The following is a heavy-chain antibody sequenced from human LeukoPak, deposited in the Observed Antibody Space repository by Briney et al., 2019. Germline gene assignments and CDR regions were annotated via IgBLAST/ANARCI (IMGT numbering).Heavy chain of an antibody. CDR1: GYTFTSYG. CDR2: IIPIFGTA. Sequence: SVKVSCKVSGYTFTSYGISWVRQAPGQGLEWMGGIIPIFGTANYAQKFQGRVTITADESTSTAYMELSSLRSEDTAVYYCARDWSQLPRGFGYWGQGTLVTVSS. CDR3: ARDWSQLPRGFGY. D-gene: IGHD2-2*01. J-gene: IGHJ4*02. V-gene: IGHV1-69*13.